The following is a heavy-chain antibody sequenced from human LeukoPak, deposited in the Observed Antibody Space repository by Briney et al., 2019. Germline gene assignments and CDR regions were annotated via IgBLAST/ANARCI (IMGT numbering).Heavy chain of an antibody. CDR3: ARLSAGGGWFDP. D-gene: IGHD1-1*01. Sequence: PGGSLRLSCAASGFTFSDYNMRWIRQAPGKGLEWIGSIYYSGSPYYNPSLKSRVTISVDTSKNQFSLKLSSVTAADTAVYYCARLSAGGGWFDPWGQGTLVTVSS. J-gene: IGHJ5*02. V-gene: IGHV4-39*01. CDR1: GFTFSDYN. CDR2: IYYSGSP.